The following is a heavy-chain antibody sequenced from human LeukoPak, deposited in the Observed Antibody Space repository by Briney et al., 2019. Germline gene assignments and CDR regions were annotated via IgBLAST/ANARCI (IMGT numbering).Heavy chain of an antibody. CDR1: GYTFTSYG. J-gene: IGHJ6*02. V-gene: IGHV1-18*01. CDR3: ARAPPYYSSGWYYYYYGMDV. D-gene: IGHD6-19*01. CDR2: ISAYNGNT. Sequence: ASVKVSCKASGYTFTSYGISWVRQAPGQGLEWMGWISAYNGNTNYAQKLQGRVTMTTDTSTSTAYMELRSLRSDDTAVYYCARAPPYYSSGWYYYYYGMDVWGQGTTVTVSS.